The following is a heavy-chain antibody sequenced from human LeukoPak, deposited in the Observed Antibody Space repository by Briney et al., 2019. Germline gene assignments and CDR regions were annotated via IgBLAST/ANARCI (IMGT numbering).Heavy chain of an antibody. J-gene: IGHJ4*02. CDR2: INPNSGGT. CDR3: ARDRDEYYYDSSGYLYGY. V-gene: IGHV1-2*02. CDR1: GYTFTGYY. D-gene: IGHD3-22*01. Sequence: ASVKVSCKASGYTFTGYYMHWVRQAPGQGLEWMGWINPNSGGTNYAQKFQGGVTMTRDTSISTAYMELSRLRSDDTAVYYCARDRDEYYYDSSGYLYGYWGQGTLVAVSS.